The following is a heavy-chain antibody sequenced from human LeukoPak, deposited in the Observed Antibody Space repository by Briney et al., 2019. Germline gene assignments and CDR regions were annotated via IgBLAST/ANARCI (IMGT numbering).Heavy chain of an antibody. CDR1: GGSISSSY. Sequence: SETLSLTCNVSGGSISSSYWSWIRQPAGKGLEWIGRIYASGSSNYNPSLKSRVTMSVDTSKNQFSLNLSSVTAADTAVYYCAREGGSSRSLENWGQGALVTVSS. J-gene: IGHJ4*02. CDR2: IYASGSS. V-gene: IGHV4-4*07. CDR3: AREGGSSRSLEN. D-gene: IGHD1-26*01.